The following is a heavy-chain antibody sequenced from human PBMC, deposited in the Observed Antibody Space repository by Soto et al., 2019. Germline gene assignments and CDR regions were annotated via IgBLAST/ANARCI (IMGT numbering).Heavy chain of an antibody. V-gene: IGHV1-3*01. J-gene: IGHJ4*02. CDR2: INAGNGNT. CDR3: ARVRGDCSGCSCYSSTLDFSIDY. Sequence: QVQLVQSGAEVKKPGASVKVSCKASGYTFTSYAMHWVRQAPGQRLEWMGWINAGNGNTKYSQKFQGRVTITRDTSASTAYMELSSLRSEDTAVYYCARVRGDCSGCSCYSSTLDFSIDYWGQGTLVTVSS. D-gene: IGHD2-15*01. CDR1: GYTFTSYA.